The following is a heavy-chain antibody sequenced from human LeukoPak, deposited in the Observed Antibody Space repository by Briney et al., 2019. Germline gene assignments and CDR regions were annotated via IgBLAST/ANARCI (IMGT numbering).Heavy chain of an antibody. CDR3: ARDSRPRGGSCFDK. D-gene: IGHD2-15*01. V-gene: IGHV3-7*01. CDR1: EFTFSSYW. Sequence: PGGSLRLSCAASEFTFSSYWMSWVRQAPGKGLEWVANIKEDGGEKYYVDSVKGRFTISRDDATKSLYLQMNSLRAEDTALYYCARDSRPRGGSCFDKWGQGTLVTVSS. J-gene: IGHJ4*02. CDR2: IKEDGGEK.